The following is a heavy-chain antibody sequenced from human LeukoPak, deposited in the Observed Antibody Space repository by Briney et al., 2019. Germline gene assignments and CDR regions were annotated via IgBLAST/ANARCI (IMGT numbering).Heavy chain of an antibody. V-gene: IGHV4-34*01. CDR3: ARGSHGVGPDY. D-gene: IGHD1-26*01. CDR1: GFTFSSYA. Sequence: GSLRLSCAASGFTFSSYAMSWIRQPPGKGLEWIGEINQGGNTNYNPSLKGRVTISVDTSRNQFSLNLNSVTAADTAMYSCARGSHGVGPDYWGQGTLVTVSS. CDR2: INQGGNT. J-gene: IGHJ4*02.